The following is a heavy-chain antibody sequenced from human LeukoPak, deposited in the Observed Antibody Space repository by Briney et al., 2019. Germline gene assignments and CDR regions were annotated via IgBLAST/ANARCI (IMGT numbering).Heavy chain of an antibody. CDR2: IYHSGST. J-gene: IGHJ4*02. CDR3: ARAYDYVWGSYRYPLDY. CDR1: GGSISSSNW. V-gene: IGHV4-4*02. D-gene: IGHD3-16*02. Sequence: SGTLSLTCAVSGGSISSSNWWSWVRQPPGKGLEWIGEIYHSGSTNYNPSLKSRVTISVDTSKNQFSLKLSSVTAADTAVYYCARAYDYVWGSYRYPLDYWGQGTLVTASS.